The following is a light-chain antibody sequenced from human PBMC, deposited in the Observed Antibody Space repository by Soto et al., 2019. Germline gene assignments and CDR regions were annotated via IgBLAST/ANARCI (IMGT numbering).Light chain of an antibody. J-gene: IGLJ1*01. CDR2: EVV. CDR3: KSYAGSNTYV. V-gene: IGLV2-8*01. Sequence: QSVLTQPPSASGSPGQSVTISCAGTRNDIGAYEFVSWYQHHPGKAPKLIIYEVVQRPSGVPDRFSGSKSGNTASLTVSGLQAADEADYYCKSYAGSNTYVFWTGTKVTLL. CDR1: RNDIGAYEF.